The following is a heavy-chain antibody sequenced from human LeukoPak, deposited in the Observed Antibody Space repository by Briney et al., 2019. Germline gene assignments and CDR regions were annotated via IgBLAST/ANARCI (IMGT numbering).Heavy chain of an antibody. V-gene: IGHV3-7*01. CDR1: GFTVSSNY. Sequence: PGGSLRLSCAASGFTVSSNYMSWVRQAPGKGLEWVANIKQDGSEKYYVDSVKGRFTISRDNAKNSLYLQMNSLRAEDTAVYYCARDKGWRYYFDYWGQGTLVTVSS. J-gene: IGHJ4*02. CDR3: ARDKGWRYYFDY. CDR2: IKQDGSEK.